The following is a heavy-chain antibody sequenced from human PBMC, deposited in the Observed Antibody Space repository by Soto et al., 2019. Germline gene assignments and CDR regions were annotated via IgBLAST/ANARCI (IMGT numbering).Heavy chain of an antibody. V-gene: IGHV1-24*01. Sequence: ASVKVSCKVSGYTLTELSMHWVRQAPGKGLEWMGGFDPEDGETMYAQKFQGRVTMTEDTSADTAYMELSSLRSEDTAVYYCATQGRTTTEFDFWGQGTLVTVSS. D-gene: IGHD4-4*01. J-gene: IGHJ4*02. CDR3: ATQGRTTTEFDF. CDR1: GYTLTELS. CDR2: FDPEDGET.